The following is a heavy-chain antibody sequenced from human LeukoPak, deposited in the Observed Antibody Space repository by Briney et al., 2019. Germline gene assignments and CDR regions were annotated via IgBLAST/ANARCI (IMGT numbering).Heavy chain of an antibody. CDR3: ARGIWSARTVDYYLDY. CDR1: GGTFSSYA. Sequence: ASVKVSCKASGGTFSSYAISWVLQAPGQRLEWMGWINAGNGNTKYSQNFQGRVTITRDSSATTTYMDLSSLRSEDTAVYFCARGIWSARTVDYYLDYWGQGTLVTVSS. CDR2: INAGNGNT. D-gene: IGHD2-21*01. V-gene: IGHV1-3*01. J-gene: IGHJ4*02.